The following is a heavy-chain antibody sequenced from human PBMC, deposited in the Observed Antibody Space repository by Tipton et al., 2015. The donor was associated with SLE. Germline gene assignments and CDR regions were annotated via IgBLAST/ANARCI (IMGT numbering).Heavy chain of an antibody. J-gene: IGHJ4*02. CDR2: IYYSGST. CDR1: GASISSGGYY. CDR3: ARLPKYYYDSSGFYLFDY. D-gene: IGHD3-22*01. Sequence: LRLSCTVSGASISSGGYYWSWIRQHPGKGLEWIGYIYYSGSTYYNPSLKSRLTISVDTSKNQFSLKLSSVTAADTAVYYCARLPKYYYDSSGFYLFDYWGQGTLVTVSS. V-gene: IGHV4-31*03.